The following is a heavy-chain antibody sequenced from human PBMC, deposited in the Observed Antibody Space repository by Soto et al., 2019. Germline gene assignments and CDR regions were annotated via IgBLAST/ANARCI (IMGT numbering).Heavy chain of an antibody. CDR3: ARAEIVVVPAAIWFDP. D-gene: IGHD2-2*01. J-gene: IGHJ5*02. CDR1: GYTFTGYY. CDR2: INPNSGGT. Sequence: GASVKVSCKASGYTFTGYYMHWVRQAPGQGLEWMGWINPNSGGTNYAQEFQGRVTMTRDTSISTAYMELSRLRSDDTAVYYCARAEIVVVPAAIWFDPWGQGTLVTVSS. V-gene: IGHV1-2*02.